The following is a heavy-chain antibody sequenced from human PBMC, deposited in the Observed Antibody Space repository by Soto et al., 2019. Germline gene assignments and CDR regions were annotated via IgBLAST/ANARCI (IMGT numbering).Heavy chain of an antibody. Sequence: EVQLVESGGGLVQPGGSLRLSCAASGFTFSSYWMSWVRQAPGKGLEWVANIKQDGSEKYYVDSVKGRFTISRDNAKNSLYLQMNGLRAEDTAVYYCARGPQPPPPHLYNWNYEELLWYYGMDVWGQGTTVTVSS. CDR2: IKQDGSEK. V-gene: IGHV3-7*01. CDR1: GFTFSSYW. CDR3: ARGPQPPPPHLYNWNYEELLWYYGMDV. D-gene: IGHD1-7*01. J-gene: IGHJ6*02.